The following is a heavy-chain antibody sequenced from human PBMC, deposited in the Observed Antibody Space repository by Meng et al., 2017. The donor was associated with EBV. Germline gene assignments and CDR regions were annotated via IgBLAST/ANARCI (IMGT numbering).Heavy chain of an antibody. CDR1: GGSFSGYY. Sequence: QVQLQPWGAGLFKPSETRSLTWAVYGGSFSGYYWSWIRQPPGKGLEWIGEINHSGSTNYNPSLKSRVTISVDTSKNQFSLKLSSVTAADTAVYYCAGSYGGVLNYWGQGTLVTVSS. CDR3: AGSYGGVLNY. J-gene: IGHJ4*02. D-gene: IGHD4-23*01. V-gene: IGHV4-34*01. CDR2: INHSGST.